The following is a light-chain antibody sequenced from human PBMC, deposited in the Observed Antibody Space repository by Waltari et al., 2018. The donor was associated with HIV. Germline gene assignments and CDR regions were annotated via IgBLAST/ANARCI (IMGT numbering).Light chain of an antibody. CDR3: CSYAGSYTLV. V-gene: IGLV2-11*01. CDR2: DVS. CDR1: SRDVGGYNY. Sequence: QSALTQPRPVSGSPGQSVTLPCTGTSRDVGGYNYVSWYQQHPGKAPKLMIYDVSKRPSGVPDRFSGSKSGNTASLTISGLQAEDEADYYCCSYAGSYTLVFGGGTKLTVL. J-gene: IGLJ3*02.